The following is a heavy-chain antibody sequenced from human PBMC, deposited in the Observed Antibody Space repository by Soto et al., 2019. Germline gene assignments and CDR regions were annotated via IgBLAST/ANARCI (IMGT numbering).Heavy chain of an antibody. CDR2: LYGSGGGI. CDR3: AKDAVSLDGVWLAHD. V-gene: IGHV3-23*01. CDR1: GFTFSSYA. Sequence: GPLRLSCAASGFTFSSYAMIWIRQVPGKGLEWVSGLYGSGGGIHYADSVKGRFTISRDNSAYSVYLQMNDLRVEDSAVYYSAKDAVSLDGVWLAHDWGQGTVVTVSS. D-gene: IGHD5-12*01. J-gene: IGHJ4*02.